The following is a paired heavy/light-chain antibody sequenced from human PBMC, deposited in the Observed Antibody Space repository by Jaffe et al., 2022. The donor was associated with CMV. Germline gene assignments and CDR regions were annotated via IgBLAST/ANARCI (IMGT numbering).Heavy chain of an antibody. CDR3: ARDSVTSGSGLDT. V-gene: IGHV3-66*01. CDR1: GIAVSSNH. D-gene: IGHD3-10*01. CDR2: IFTGGIT. Sequence: AQLVESGGDLVKPGGSLKLSCAASGIAVSSNHMTWVRQAPGKGLEWVSIIFTGGITYYADAVTGRFTVSRDSSKNTLYLQMNNLRAEDTGVYYCARDSVTSGSGLDTWGQGTLVSVSS. J-gene: IGHJ5*02.
Light chain of an antibody. J-gene: IGKJ2*01. CDR3: LQDHDYPAT. Sequence: AIQMTQSPSSLSASVGDTVTITCRASQGISNDLGWYQQRPGQAPRLLIYAASHLQSGVPSRFSAIGSGTDFTLTISSLQPEDFATYYCLQDHDYPATFGQGTKLEFK. CDR2: AAS. V-gene: IGKV1-6*01. CDR1: QGISND.